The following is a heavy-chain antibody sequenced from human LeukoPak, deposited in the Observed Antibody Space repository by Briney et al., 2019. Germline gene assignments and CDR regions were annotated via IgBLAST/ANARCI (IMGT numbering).Heavy chain of an antibody. CDR3: ASPSGYGSGSYRRILHWYFDL. D-gene: IGHD3-10*01. Sequence: SETLSLTCTVSGGSISSGYYWGWIRQPPGKGLEWIGSIYHSGSTYYNPSLKSRVTISVDTSKNQFSLKLSSVTAADTAVYYCASPSGYGSGSYRRILHWYFDLWGRGTLVTVSS. J-gene: IGHJ2*01. CDR2: IYHSGST. CDR1: GGSISSGYY. V-gene: IGHV4-38-2*02.